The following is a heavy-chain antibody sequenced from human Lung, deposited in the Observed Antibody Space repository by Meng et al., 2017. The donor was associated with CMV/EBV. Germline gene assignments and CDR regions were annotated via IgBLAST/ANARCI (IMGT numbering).Heavy chain of an antibody. V-gene: IGHV1-2*02. Sequence: ASXXVSXKASGYTFSGYFMHWVRQAPGQGLEWMGWINPNTGGTKYAQRFEGRVTMTRDTSINTAYMELSRLKSDDTAVYYCARIDGYYYDSGGYPFDYWGQGKXVTVSS. J-gene: IGHJ4*02. CDR1: GYTFSGYF. CDR3: ARIDGYYYDSGGYPFDY. D-gene: IGHD3-22*01. CDR2: INPNTGGT.